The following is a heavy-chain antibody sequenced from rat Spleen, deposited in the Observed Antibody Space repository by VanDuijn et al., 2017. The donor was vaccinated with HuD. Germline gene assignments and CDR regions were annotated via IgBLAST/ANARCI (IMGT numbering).Heavy chain of an antibody. J-gene: IGHJ2*01. CDR2: MSPSGAST. Sequence: EVQLVESGGGLVQPGRSLKLSCAASGCTLSKHGMHWIRQAPSKGLEWVASMSPSGASTYYRESVKGRFTFSRDLAKSTLYLQMDSLRSEDTATYYCTRGYYFDYWGQGVMVTVSS. CDR3: TRGYYFDY. V-gene: IGHV5-19*01. CDR1: GCTLSKHG.